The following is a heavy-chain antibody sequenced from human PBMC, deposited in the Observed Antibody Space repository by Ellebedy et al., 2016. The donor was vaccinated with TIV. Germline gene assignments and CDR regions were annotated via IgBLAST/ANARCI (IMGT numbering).Heavy chain of an antibody. Sequence: PGGSLRLSCEASGFTFSSYWMSWVRQAPGKGPEWVANIKQDGSEKYYVDFVKSRFTISRDNAQNSVYLQMNSLRAEDTAVYYCARGYLYESSGYYGYWGQGTLVTVSS. D-gene: IGHD3-22*01. CDR2: IKQDGSEK. CDR1: GFTFSSYW. V-gene: IGHV3-7*03. J-gene: IGHJ1*01. CDR3: ARGYLYESSGYYGY.